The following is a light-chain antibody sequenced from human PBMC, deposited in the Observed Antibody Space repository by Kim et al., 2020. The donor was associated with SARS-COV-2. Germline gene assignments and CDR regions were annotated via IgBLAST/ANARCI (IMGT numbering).Light chain of an antibody. CDR1: QSLLHSNGYDY. CDR3: MQALQTPYT. V-gene: IGKV2-28*01. Sequence: PASISCRSSQSLLHSNGYDYLDWYLQKPGPSPQLLVYLGSDRVSGVPYRFSGSGSGTDFTLKISRVEAEDVGVYYCMQALQTPYTFGQGTKLEI. CDR2: LGS. J-gene: IGKJ2*01.